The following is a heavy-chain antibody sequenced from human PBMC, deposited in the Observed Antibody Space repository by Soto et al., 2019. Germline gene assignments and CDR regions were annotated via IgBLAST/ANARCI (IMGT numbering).Heavy chain of an antibody. Sequence: QMQLQQWGAGLLKASETLSLTCSVSGGSFSGYYLAWIRQPPGKGLEWIGEINHAGSTKYHPSLKRRVVLSVDLSNTHFSRRLRSVTAADTAVYFCARQSGPAYRYGMDIWGQGTTVTVSS. CDR1: GGSFSGYY. D-gene: IGHD1-1*01. J-gene: IGHJ6*02. CDR3: ARQSGPAYRYGMDI. CDR2: INHAGST. V-gene: IGHV4-34*02.